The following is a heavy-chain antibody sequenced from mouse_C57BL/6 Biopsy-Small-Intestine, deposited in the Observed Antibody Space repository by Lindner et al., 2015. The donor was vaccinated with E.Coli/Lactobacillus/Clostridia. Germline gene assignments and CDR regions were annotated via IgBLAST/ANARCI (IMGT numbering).Heavy chain of an antibody. V-gene: IGHV2-6*01. D-gene: IGHD2-3*01. J-gene: IGHJ3*01. CDR3: ASARGDGSFAY. Sequence: VQLQESGPGLVAPSQSLSITCTVSGFSLSSFGVDWIRQSPGKGLEWLGVIWTIGRTNYNSALKSRLSISKDNSRSQVFLKMDSLQTDDAAMYYRASARGDGSFAYWGQGTLVTVSA. CDR2: IWTIGRT. CDR1: GFSLSSFG.